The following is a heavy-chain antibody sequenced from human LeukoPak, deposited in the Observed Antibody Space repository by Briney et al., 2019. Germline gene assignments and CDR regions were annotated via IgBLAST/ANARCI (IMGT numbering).Heavy chain of an antibody. CDR1: GDSISSDGHS. J-gene: IGHJ4*02. D-gene: IGHD6-13*01. CDR2: IYYSGST. V-gene: IGHV4-61*08. Sequence: PSETLSLTCGVSGDSISSDGHSWSWIRQPPGKGLEWIGYIYYSGSTNYNPSLKSRVTISVDTSKNQFSLKLSSVTAADTAVYYCARVDSSNRYEYRGYFDYWGQGTLVTVSS. CDR3: ARVDSSNRYEYRGYFDY.